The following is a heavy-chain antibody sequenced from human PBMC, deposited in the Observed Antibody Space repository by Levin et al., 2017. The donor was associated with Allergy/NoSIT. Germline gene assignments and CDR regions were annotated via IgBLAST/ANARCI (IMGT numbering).Heavy chain of an antibody. V-gene: IGHV4-59*01. CDR2: IYYSGST. Sequence: SQTLSLTCTVSGGSISSSYWSWIRQPPGKGLEWIGYIYYSGSTNYNPSLKSRVTISVDTSKNQISLKMRSVTAADTAVYYCARDHRINYYGSGTYCGFDYWGQGTLVTVSS. J-gene: IGHJ4*02. CDR3: ARDHRINYYGSGTYCGFDY. D-gene: IGHD3-10*01. CDR1: GGSISSSY.